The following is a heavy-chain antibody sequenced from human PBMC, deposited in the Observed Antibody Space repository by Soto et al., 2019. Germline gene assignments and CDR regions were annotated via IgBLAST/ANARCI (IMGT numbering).Heavy chain of an antibody. J-gene: IGHJ5*02. CDR1: GFTFSSYS. Sequence: EVPLVESGGGLVQPGGSLRLSCAASGFTFSSYSMNWVRQAPGKGLEWVSYISSSSSTIYYADSVKGRFTISRDNAKNSMYLHMKSLRDEDTAVYYWARGEGAYVWGRYRTYDWFDPWGQGTLVTVSS. V-gene: IGHV3-48*02. CDR3: ARGEGAYVWGRYRTYDWFDP. CDR2: ISSSSSTI. D-gene: IGHD3-16*02.